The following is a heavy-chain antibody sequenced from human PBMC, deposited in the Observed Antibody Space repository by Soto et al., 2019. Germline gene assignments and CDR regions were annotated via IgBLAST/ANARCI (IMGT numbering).Heavy chain of an antibody. CDR3: ARPSGGYDFWSGRAGGFDY. CDR2: IYYSGST. V-gene: IGHV4-39*01. Sequence: SEPLPLPSTVSDSSTSSSSYYWGWIRHPPGKGLEWIGSIYYSGSTYYDPSLKSRVTISVDTSKNQFSLKLSSVTAADTAVYYCARPSGGYDFWSGRAGGFDYWGQGTLVTVSS. D-gene: IGHD3-3*01. CDR1: DSSTSSSSYY. J-gene: IGHJ4*02.